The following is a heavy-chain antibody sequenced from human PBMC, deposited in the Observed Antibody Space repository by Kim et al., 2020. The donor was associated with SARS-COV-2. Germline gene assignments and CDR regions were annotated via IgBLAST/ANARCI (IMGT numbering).Heavy chain of an antibody. CDR3: ARGSGGYDSVFDY. V-gene: IGHV3-66*01. Sequence: GGSLRLSCAASGFTVSSNYMSWVRQAPGKGLEWVSVIYSGGSTYYADSVKGRFTISRDNSKNTLYLQMNSLRAEDTAVYYCARGSGGYDSVFDYWGQGTLVTVSS. J-gene: IGHJ4*02. CDR2: IYSGGST. D-gene: IGHD5-12*01. CDR1: GFTVSSNY.